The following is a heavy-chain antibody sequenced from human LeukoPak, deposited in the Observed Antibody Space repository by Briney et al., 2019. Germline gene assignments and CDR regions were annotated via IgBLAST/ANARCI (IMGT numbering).Heavy chain of an antibody. D-gene: IGHD3-3*01. CDR1: GYTFTSYD. CDR3: ARETYYDFWSGYYTGYYYYYGMDV. CDR2: MNPNSGNT. V-gene: IGHV1-8*01. Sequence: GASVTVSFKASGYTFTSYDINWVRQAAGQGLEWMGWMNPNSGNTGYAQKFQGRVTMTRNTSISTAYMELSSLRSEDTAVYYCARETYYDFWSGYYTGYYYYYGMDVWGQGTTVTVSS. J-gene: IGHJ6*02.